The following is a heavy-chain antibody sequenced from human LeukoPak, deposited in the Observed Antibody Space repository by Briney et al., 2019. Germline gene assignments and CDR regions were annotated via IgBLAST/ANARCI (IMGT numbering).Heavy chain of an antibody. CDR1: GGSFSGYY. CDR3: ARDVKWGYCSGGSCYNDRGSYFDY. J-gene: IGHJ4*02. V-gene: IGHV4-34*01. CDR2: INHSGST. Sequence: SETLSLTCAVYGGSFSGYYWSWIRQPPGKGLEWTGEINHSGSTNYNPSLKSRVTISVDTSKNQFSLKLSSVTAADTAVYYCARDVKWGYCSGGSCYNDRGSYFDYWGQGTLVTVSS. D-gene: IGHD2-15*01.